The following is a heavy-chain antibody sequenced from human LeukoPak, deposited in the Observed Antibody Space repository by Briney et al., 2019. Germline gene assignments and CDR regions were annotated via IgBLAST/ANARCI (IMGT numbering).Heavy chain of an antibody. D-gene: IGHD3-22*01. J-gene: IGHJ4*02. CDR2: ISGSGGNT. V-gene: IGHV3-23*01. CDR1: GFTFSSYA. Sequence: GGSLRLSCAASGFTFSSYAMSWVRQAPGKGLEWVSAISGSGGNTYYADSVKGRFTISRDNSKNTLYLQMNSLRAEDTAVYYCAKGGAYYYDSSAYYRDWGQGTLVTVSS. CDR3: AKGGAYYYDSSAYYRD.